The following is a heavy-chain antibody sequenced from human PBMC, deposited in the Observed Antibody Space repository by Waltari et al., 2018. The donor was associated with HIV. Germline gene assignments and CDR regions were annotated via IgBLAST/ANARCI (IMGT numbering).Heavy chain of an antibody. CDR1: GYTITNYV. Sequence: QVQLVQSGAEVKKPGASVKVSCKASGYTITNYVMHWVRQAPGQSLEWMGGINGGNGNTKYSQKFNGRFTITRDTSASTGYMELNSLTSEDTAVYYCARDSIASSGRIDPWGQGTLVTVSS. J-gene: IGHJ5*02. CDR3: ARDSIASSGRIDP. D-gene: IGHD6-13*01. V-gene: IGHV1-3*01. CDR2: INGGNGNT.